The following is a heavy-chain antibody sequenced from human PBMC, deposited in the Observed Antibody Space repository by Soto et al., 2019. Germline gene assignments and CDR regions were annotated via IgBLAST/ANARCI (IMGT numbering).Heavy chain of an antibody. CDR3: ARHHGSPGSYFGLDV. CDR1: GYSFTSYW. CDR2: IYPGDSDT. V-gene: IGHV5-51*01. D-gene: IGHD6-13*01. Sequence: GESLKISCKGSGYSFTSYWINWVRQMPGKGLEWMGIIYPGDSDTRYSPSFQGQVAISADKSIDTAYLQWRSLKASDTAVYYCARHHGSPGSYFGLDVWGQGTTVTVSS. J-gene: IGHJ6*02.